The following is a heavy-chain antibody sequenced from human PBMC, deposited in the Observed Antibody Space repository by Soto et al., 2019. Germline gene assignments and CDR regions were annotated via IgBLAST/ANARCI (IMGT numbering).Heavy chain of an antibody. J-gene: IGHJ4*02. CDR3: ARGGLEPFDH. Sequence: GGSLRLSCAASGFTFGYYWMSWVRQAPGKGLEWLATIKWDASEKKYVDSVKGRFIISRDDARSELYLQLNDLRVEDTATYYCARGGLEPFDHWGQGALVTVSS. D-gene: IGHD1-1*01. CDR2: IKWDASEK. CDR1: GFTFGYYW. V-gene: IGHV3-7*01.